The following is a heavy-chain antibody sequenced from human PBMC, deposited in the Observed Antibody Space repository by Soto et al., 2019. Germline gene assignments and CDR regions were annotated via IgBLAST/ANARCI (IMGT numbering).Heavy chain of an antibody. CDR2: IYYSGST. J-gene: IGHJ5*02. CDR3: ARDSVLLWFGAPTDP. D-gene: IGHD3-10*01. V-gene: IGHV4-30-4*01. Sequence: SETLSLTCTVSGGSISSGDYYWSWIRQPPGKGLEWIGYIYYSGSTYYNPSLKSRVTISVDTSKNQFSLKLSSVTAADTAVYYCARDSVLLWFGAPTDPWGQGTLVTVSS. CDR1: GGSISSGDYY.